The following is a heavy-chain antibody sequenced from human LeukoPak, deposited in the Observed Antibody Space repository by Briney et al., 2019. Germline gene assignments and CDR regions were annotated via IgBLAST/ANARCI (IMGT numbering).Heavy chain of an antibody. V-gene: IGHV4-61*02. CDR2: IYTSGSA. D-gene: IGHD3-10*01. J-gene: IGHJ5*02. Sequence: PSETLSLTCTVSGGSISSGSYYWSWIRQPAGKGLEWIGRIYTSGSANYNPSLKSRVTISVDTSKNQFSLKLSSVTAADTAVYYCARAMHYYGSGSYYLDNWFDPWGQGTLVTVSS. CDR1: GGSISSGSYY. CDR3: ARAMHYYGSGSYYLDNWFDP.